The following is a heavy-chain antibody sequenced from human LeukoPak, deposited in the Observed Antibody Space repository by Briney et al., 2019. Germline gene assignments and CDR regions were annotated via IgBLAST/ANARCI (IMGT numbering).Heavy chain of an antibody. CDR2: ISYDGSNK. CDR3: AKDGGTASYFDY. CDR1: GFTFSSYG. J-gene: IGHJ4*02. Sequence: GGSLRLSCAASGFTFSSYGMHWVRQAPGKGLEWVAVISYDGSNKYYADSVKGRFTISRDNSKNKLYLQMNSLRAEDTAVYYCAKDGGTASYFDYWGQGTLVTVSS. V-gene: IGHV3-30*18. D-gene: IGHD3-16*01.